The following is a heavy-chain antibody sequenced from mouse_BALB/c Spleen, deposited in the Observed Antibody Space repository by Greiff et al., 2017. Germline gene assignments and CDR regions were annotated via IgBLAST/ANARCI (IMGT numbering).Heavy chain of an antibody. V-gene: IGHV2-6-7*01. Sequence: VQGVESGPGLVAPSQSLSITCTVSGFSLTGYGVNWVRQPPGKGLEWLGMIWGDGSTDYNSALKSRLSISKDNSKSQVFLKMNSLQTDDTARYYCAREGYYYGSSHYAMDYWGQGTSVTVSS. CDR1: GFSLTGYG. J-gene: IGHJ4*01. CDR3: AREGYYYGSSHYAMDY. CDR2: IWGDGST. D-gene: IGHD1-1*01.